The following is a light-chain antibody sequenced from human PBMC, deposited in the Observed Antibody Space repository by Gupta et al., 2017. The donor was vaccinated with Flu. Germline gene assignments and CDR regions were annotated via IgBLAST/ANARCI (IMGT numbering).Light chain of an antibody. V-gene: IGKV2-30*01. Sequence: VTLGQPACRSCRSSQGLVCSDGSTYLHWFQQRPGQSPRCLIYQVSYRDSGVPDRFSGSGSGTDFTLKISRVEAEDVGIYFCMQGAHWPWAFGQGTTVEIK. CDR2: QVS. CDR1: QGLVCSDGSTY. J-gene: IGKJ1*01. CDR3: MQGAHWPWA.